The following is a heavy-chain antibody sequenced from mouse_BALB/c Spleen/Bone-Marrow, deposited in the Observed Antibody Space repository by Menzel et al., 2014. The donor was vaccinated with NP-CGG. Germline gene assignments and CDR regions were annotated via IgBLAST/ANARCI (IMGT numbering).Heavy chain of an antibody. D-gene: IGHD2-4*01. Sequence: EVNLVESGGGLVKPGGSPKLSCAASGFTFSSYAMSWVRRTPERRLEGVATISSGGSYTYYPDSVKGRFTISRDNAKNTLYLQMSSLRSEDTAMYYCARQYDYDGAWFAYWGQGTLVTVSA. V-gene: IGHV5-9-3*01. CDR3: ARQYDYDGAWFAY. CDR2: ISSGGSYT. CDR1: GFTFSSYA. J-gene: IGHJ3*01.